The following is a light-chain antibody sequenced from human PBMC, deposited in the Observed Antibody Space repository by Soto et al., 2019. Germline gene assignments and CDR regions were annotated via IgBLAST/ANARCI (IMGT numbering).Light chain of an antibody. Sequence: DIQMTQSPSSLSASIGDRITITCRASQSISTYLNWYQQKPGKAPSLLIYGASTLQSGVPSRFSGGGSATDFTLTISSLQPEDFATYYCQQTFITPPLTFGGGTKVEIK. CDR2: GAS. CDR3: QQTFITPPLT. J-gene: IGKJ4*01. CDR1: QSISTY. V-gene: IGKV1-39*01.